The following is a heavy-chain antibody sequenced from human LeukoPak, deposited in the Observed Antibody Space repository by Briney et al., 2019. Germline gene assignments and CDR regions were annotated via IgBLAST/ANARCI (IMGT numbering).Heavy chain of an antibody. V-gene: IGHV4-4*07. J-gene: IGHJ4*02. CDR2: IYTGGST. Sequence: SETLSLTCTVSGGSISSYYWSWIRQPAGKGLEWIGRIYTGGSTNYNPSLKSRVTISVDTSKNQFSLNLSSMTAADTAVYYCARDSLYNFWSGYYHTTYYFDYWGQGTLVTVSS. D-gene: IGHD3-3*01. CDR1: GGSISSYY. CDR3: ARDSLYNFWSGYYHTTYYFDY.